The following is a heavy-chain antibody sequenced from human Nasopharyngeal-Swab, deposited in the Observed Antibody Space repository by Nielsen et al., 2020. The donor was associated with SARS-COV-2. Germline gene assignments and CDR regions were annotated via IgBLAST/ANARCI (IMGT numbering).Heavy chain of an antibody. CDR2: IYSRGET. Sequence: GRSLTLSWVVSGSIVSYNYMSWDRQAPGKGREWVAVIYSRGETHYTDSVRGRFTISRDNSKNMVNLQLNSLRAEDTAVYYCARMDFIASRDYWGQGTLVTVSS. D-gene: IGHD6-13*01. CDR1: GSIVSYNY. CDR3: ARMDFIASRDY. V-gene: IGHV3-53*01. J-gene: IGHJ4*02.